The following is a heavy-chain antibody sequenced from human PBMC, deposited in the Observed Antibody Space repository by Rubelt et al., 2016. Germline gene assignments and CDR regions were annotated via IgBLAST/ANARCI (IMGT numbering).Heavy chain of an antibody. Sequence: GSGGALVQPGGSLRLSCVASGDTFSKYWMAWVRQAPGKGPEWVANINEDGSEKYYVDSVKCRFTISRDNAQNSLYLQMFSLRAEDTAVYYCTRSHYFFDYWGQGTLVTVSS. V-gene: IGHV3-7*04. CDR3: TRSHYFFDY. CDR2: INEDGSEK. J-gene: IGHJ4*02. CDR1: GDTFSKYW.